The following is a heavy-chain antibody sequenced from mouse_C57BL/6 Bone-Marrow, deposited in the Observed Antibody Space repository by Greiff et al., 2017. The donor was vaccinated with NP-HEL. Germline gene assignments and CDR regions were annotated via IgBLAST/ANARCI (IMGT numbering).Heavy chain of an antibody. CDR1: GFTFSDYG. V-gene: IGHV5-17*01. D-gene: IGHD2-12*01. CDR3: ARRYRGLYYYAMDY. CDR2: ISSGSSTI. J-gene: IGHJ4*01. Sequence: EVMLVKSGGGLVKPGGSLKLSCAASGFTFSDYGMHWVRQAPEKGLEWVAYISSGSSTIYYADTVKGRFTISRDNAKNTLFLQMTSLRSEDTAMYYCARRYRGLYYYAMDYWGQGTSVTVSS.